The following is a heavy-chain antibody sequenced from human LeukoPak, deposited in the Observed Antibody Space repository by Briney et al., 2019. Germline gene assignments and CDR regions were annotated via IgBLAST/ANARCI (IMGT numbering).Heavy chain of an antibody. CDR1: GYTFTSYY. Sequence: ASVKVSCKASGYTFTSYYMHWVRQAPGQGLEWMGIINPSGGSTSYAQKFQGRVTMTRDTSTSTVYMELSGLRSEDTAVYYCARDPIRGYFDYWGQGTLVTVSS. V-gene: IGHV1-46*01. J-gene: IGHJ4*02. D-gene: IGHD2-15*01. CDR2: INPSGGST. CDR3: ARDPIRGYFDY.